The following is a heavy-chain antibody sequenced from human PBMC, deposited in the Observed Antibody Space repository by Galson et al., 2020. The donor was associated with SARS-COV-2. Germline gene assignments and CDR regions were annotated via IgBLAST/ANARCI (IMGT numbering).Heavy chain of an antibody. V-gene: IGHV4-39*01. Sequence: ETSETLSLTCTVSGGSISRSSYYWGWIRQPPGKGLEWIGSIYYSGSTYYNPSLKSRVTISVDTSRNQFSLRLTSVTAADTAVYYCATSRLGELLSWFDPWGQGTLVTVSS. CDR2: IYYSGST. CDR1: GGSISRSSYY. D-gene: IGHD3-10*01. J-gene: IGHJ5*02. CDR3: ATSRLGELLSWFDP.